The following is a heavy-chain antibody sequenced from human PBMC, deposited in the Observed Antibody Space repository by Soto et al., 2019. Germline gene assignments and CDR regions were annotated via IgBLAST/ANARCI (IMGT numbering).Heavy chain of an antibody. J-gene: IGHJ2*01. D-gene: IGHD2-21*02. CDR2: FIPIFGTA. CDR1: GGTFSSYS. V-gene: IGHV1-69*01. CDR3: ARDSINCGGYCYSGYFDL. Sequence: QVQLVQSGAEVKKPGSSVKVSCKASGGTFSSYSISWVRQAPGQGLEWLGGFIPIFGTANYAQKFQGRVTSTADASTSTAYMELSSLRSEDTAVYYCARDSINCGGYCYSGYFDLWVRGTLVTVSS.